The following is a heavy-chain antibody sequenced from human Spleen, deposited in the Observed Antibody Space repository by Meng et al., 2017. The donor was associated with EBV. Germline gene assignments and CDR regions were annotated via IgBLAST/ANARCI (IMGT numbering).Heavy chain of an antibody. CDR1: DGSINNVY. Sequence: HGQQQASGPGLVEPSETLSLSCTVSDGSINNVYWSSTRQPPGRGLDWIGYISYSGTTKYNPSLKSRVTISLDTPKNQFSLKLSAVSAADTAVYYCARGGVGWFDPWGQGTLVTVSS. CDR2: ISYSGTT. V-gene: IGHV4-59*01. D-gene: IGHD1-26*01. J-gene: IGHJ5*02. CDR3: ARGGVGWFDP.